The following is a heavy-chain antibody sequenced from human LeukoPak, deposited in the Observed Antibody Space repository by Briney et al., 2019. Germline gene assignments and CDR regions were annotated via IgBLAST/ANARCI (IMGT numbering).Heavy chain of an antibody. J-gene: IGHJ4*02. CDR2: ISYDGSNK. CDR3: ARDQMISAAGLDY. V-gene: IGHV3-30-3*01. D-gene: IGHD6-13*01. CDR1: GFPFSSFA. Sequence: GRSLRLSCTASGFPFSSFAMHWVRQAPGKGLEWVAVISYDGSNKYFADSVKGRFTISRDNSKNTLYLQMNSLRAEDTAVYYCARDQMISAAGLDYWGQGTLVTVSS.